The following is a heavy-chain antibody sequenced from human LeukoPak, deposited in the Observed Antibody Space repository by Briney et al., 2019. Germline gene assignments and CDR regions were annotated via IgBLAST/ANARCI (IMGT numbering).Heavy chain of an antibody. CDR1: GFTFSTYT. D-gene: IGHD3/OR15-3a*01. CDR3: TKGDWLDY. Sequence: GGSLRLSCAASGFTFSTYTMTWVRQAPGKGLEWVSLISDSDDTTYYADSVKGRFTISSDNSKNTLYLQMNSLRAEDTAIYYCTKGDWLDYWGQGALVTVSS. V-gene: IGHV3-23*01. CDR2: ISDSDDTT. J-gene: IGHJ4*02.